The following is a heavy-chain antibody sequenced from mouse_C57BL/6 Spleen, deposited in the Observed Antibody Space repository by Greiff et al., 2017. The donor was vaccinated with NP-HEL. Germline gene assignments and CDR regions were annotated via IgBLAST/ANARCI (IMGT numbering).Heavy chain of an antibody. CDR3: ARSYEDYAMDY. D-gene: IGHD1-1*01. V-gene: IGHV3-1*01. Sequence: VQLKESGPGMVKPSQSLSLTCTVTGYSITSGYDWHWIRHFPGNKLEWMGYISYSGSTNYNPSLKSRISITHDTSKNHFFLKLNSVTTEDTATYYCARSYEDYAMDYWGQGTSVTVSS. CDR2: ISYSGST. CDR1: GYSITSGYD. J-gene: IGHJ4*01.